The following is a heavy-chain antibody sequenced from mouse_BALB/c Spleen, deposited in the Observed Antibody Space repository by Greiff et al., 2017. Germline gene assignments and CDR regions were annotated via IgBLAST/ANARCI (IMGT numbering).Heavy chain of an antibody. J-gene: IGHJ2*01. D-gene: IGHD2-14*01. CDR3: ANRYDDY. CDR1: GFTFSSYA. V-gene: IGHV5-6-5*01. CDR2: ISSGGST. Sequence: EVQVVESGGGLVKPGGSLKLSCAASGFTFSSYAMSWVRQTPEKRLEWVASISSGGSTYYPDSVKGRFTISRDNARNILYLQMSSLRSEDTAMYYCANRYDDYWGQGTTLTVSS.